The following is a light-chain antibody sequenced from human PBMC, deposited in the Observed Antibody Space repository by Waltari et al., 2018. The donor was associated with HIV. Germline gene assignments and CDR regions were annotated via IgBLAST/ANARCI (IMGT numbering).Light chain of an antibody. V-gene: IGLV1-40*01. J-gene: IGLJ2*01. CDR1: SSNIGTPND. CDR2: GSN. Sequence: QSVLTQPPSVSGAPGQMVPISCTGTSSNIGTPNDVHRSRQLPGTAPTILLYGSNNRPSGVPARFSGSKSGTSASLAITGLQADDEAYYYCQSYDSSLRAVIFGGGTKVTVL. CDR3: QSYDSSLRAVI.